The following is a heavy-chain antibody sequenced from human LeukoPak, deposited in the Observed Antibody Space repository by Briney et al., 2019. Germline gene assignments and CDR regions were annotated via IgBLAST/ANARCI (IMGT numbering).Heavy chain of an antibody. J-gene: IGHJ4*02. V-gene: IGHV3-23*01. D-gene: IGHD6-13*01. CDR3: ARRSSSMSGFFDY. CDR1: GFTFSSYA. CDR2: FTGGGDYT. Sequence: GGSLRLSCVASGFTFSSYALSWVRQAPGKGLEGVSAFTGGGDYTNYADSVKGRFTISRDNSNNTLYLQMDNLRAEDTAIYYCARRSSSMSGFFDYWGQGTLVSVSS.